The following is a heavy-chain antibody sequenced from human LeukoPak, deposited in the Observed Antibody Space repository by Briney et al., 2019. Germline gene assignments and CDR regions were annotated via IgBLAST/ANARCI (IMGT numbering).Heavy chain of an antibody. Sequence: SETLSLTCTVSGGSISRYYWSWIRQPPGKGLEWIGYIYYSGSTNYNPSLKSRVTISVDTSKNQFSLKLSSVTAADTAVYYCAREAAAGTLDYWGQGTLVTVSS. J-gene: IGHJ4*02. CDR2: IYYSGST. D-gene: IGHD6-13*01. V-gene: IGHV4-59*01. CDR1: GGSISRYY. CDR3: AREAAAGTLDY.